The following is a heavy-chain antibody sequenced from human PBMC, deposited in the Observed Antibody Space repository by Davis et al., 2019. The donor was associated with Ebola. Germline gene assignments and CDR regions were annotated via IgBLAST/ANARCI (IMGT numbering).Heavy chain of an antibody. Sequence: SVKVSCKASGYTFTSYGISWVRQAPGQGLEWMGGIIPIFGTANYAQKFQGRVTITADESTSTAYMELSSLRSEDTAVYYCARDAYCGGDCYFDYWGQGTLVTVSS. V-gene: IGHV1-69*13. CDR1: GYTFTSYG. CDR3: ARDAYCGGDCYFDY. CDR2: IIPIFGTA. D-gene: IGHD2-21*02. J-gene: IGHJ4*02.